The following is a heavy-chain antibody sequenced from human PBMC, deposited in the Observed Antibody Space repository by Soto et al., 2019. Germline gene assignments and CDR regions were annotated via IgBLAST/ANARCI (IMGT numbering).Heavy chain of an antibody. V-gene: IGHV3-48*03. CDR3: ARSSTSWIGLFDY. D-gene: IGHD6-6*01. J-gene: IGHJ4*02. CDR2: ISSGGSTV. CDR1: RFTFSTYE. Sequence: PGGSLRLSCVASRFTFSTYEMHWVRQAPGKGLEWVSYISSGGSTVYYADSVKGRFTISRDNTKNSLYLQMKSLRAEDTAVYYWARSSTSWIGLFDYWGQGPLVTVAS.